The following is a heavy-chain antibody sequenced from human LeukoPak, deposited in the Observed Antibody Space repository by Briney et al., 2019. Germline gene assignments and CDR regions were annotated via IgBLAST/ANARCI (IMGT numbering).Heavy chain of an antibody. D-gene: IGHD3-10*01. CDR2: INYSGNA. CDR1: GGSFSGYY. Sequence: SETLSLTCAVVGGSFSGYYWTLIRQPPGKGLEWIGEINYSGNANYNPPLKSRVTISLDTSKNQFSLKLISVTAADTAVYYCARAGDYYGSGIPFDFWGQGTLVTVSS. J-gene: IGHJ4*02. CDR3: ARAGDYYGSGIPFDF. V-gene: IGHV4-34*01.